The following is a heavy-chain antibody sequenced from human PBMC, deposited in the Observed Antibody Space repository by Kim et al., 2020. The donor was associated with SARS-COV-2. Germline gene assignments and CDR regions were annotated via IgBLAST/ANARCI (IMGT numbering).Heavy chain of an antibody. CDR1: GGSISSSSYY. J-gene: IGHJ5*02. D-gene: IGHD6-13*01. Sequence: SETLSLTCTVSGGSISSSSYYWGWIRQPPGKGLEWIGSIYYSGSTYYNPSLKSRVTISVDTSKNQFSLKLSSVTAADTAVYYCARRETYSSSWYPWGQGTLVTVSS. CDR2: IYYSGST. CDR3: ARRETYSSSWYP. V-gene: IGHV4-39*01.